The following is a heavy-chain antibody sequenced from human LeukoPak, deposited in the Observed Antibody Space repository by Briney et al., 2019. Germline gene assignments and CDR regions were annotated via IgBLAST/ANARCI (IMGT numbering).Heavy chain of an antibody. V-gene: IGHV7-4-1*02. D-gene: IGHD3-10*01. CDR1: GYSFDSYA. J-gene: IGHJ5*02. Sequence: GASVKVSCKAFGYSFDSYAISWVRQAPGQGLDWMGWINTNTGKPTYAQGFRGRLVFSLDTSVSTAYLQISGLKAEDTAVYFCARDFGGFDPWGQGTQVTVSS. CDR2: INTNTGKP. CDR3: ARDFGGFDP.